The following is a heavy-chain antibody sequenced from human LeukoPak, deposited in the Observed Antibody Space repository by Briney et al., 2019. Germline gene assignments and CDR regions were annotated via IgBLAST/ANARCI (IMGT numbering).Heavy chain of an antibody. J-gene: IGHJ4*02. V-gene: IGHV3-21*04. Sequence: GGSLRLSCAASGFTFTSYTMNWVRQAPGKGLEWVSSISSSSSYIYYADSVKGRFTMSRDSAKNSVYLQMNSLRPEDTALYYCARGIDSSGTYSGWGFHLRYWGQGTQVTVSS. D-gene: IGHD2-15*01. CDR2: ISSSSSYI. CDR1: GFTFTSYT. CDR3: ARGIDSSGTYSGWGFHLRY.